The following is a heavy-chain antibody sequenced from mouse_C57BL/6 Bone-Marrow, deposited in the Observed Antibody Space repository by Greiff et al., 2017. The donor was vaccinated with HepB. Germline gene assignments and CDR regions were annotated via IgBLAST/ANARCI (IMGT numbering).Heavy chain of an antibody. Sequence: EVQLQQSGPGLAKPSQTLSLTCSVTGYSITSDSWNWIRKFPGNKLEYMGYISYSGSTYYNPSLKSRISIIRYTSKNQYYLQLNSVTTEDTATYYCAKSAYYSNWDAMDYWGQGTSVTVSS. CDR3: AKSAYYSNWDAMDY. J-gene: IGHJ4*01. CDR2: ISYSGST. D-gene: IGHD2-5*01. V-gene: IGHV3-8*01. CDR1: GYSITSDS.